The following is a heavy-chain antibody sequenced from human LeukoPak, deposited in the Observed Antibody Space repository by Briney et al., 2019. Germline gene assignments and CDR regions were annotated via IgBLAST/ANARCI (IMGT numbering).Heavy chain of an antibody. J-gene: IGHJ4*02. Sequence: PGGSLRLSCEVSGFPFTLYNMNWVRQAPGKGLEWLSYISSSTNTIYYADSVKGRFTISRDNAKNSLYLQMNTLRAEDTAVYYCVGDPGDYWGQGTLVTVSS. CDR1: GFPFTLYN. CDR2: ISSSTNTI. V-gene: IGHV3-48*04. CDR3: VGDPGDY.